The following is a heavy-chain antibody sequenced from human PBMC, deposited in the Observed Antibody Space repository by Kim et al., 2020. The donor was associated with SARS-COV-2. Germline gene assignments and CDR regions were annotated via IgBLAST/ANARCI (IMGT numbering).Heavy chain of an antibody. CDR2: IYPGDSDT. D-gene: IGHD3-22*01. CDR1: GYSFTSYW. CDR3: ARHCDYYDMSRCLRAFDI. V-gene: IGHV5-51*01. J-gene: IGHJ3*02. Sequence: GESLKISCKGSGYSFTSYWIGWVRQMPGKGLEWMGIIYPGDSDTRYSPSFQGQVTISADKSISTAYLQWSSLKASDTAMYYCARHCDYYDMSRCLRAFDIWGQGTMVTVSS.